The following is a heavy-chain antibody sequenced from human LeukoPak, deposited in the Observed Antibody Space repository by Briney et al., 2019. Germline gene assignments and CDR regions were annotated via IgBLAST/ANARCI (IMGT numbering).Heavy chain of an antibody. Sequence: ASVKVSCKASGYTFTSYGISWVRQAPGQGLEWMGWISGYQGNTDYEQKFQGRVIITTDTSTTTAYMELRSLRSDDTAVYYCARAYYYGSGSYYMGAYYYGMDVWGQGTTVTVS. J-gene: IGHJ6*02. CDR2: ISGYQGNT. CDR1: GYTFTSYG. CDR3: ARAYYYGSGSYYMGAYYYGMDV. D-gene: IGHD3-10*01. V-gene: IGHV1-18*01.